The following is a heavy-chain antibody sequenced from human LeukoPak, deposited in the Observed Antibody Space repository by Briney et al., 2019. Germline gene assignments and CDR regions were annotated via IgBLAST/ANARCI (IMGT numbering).Heavy chain of an antibody. CDR2: INWNGGST. V-gene: IGHV3-20*04. J-gene: IGHJ4*02. CDR3: ARAYSSGWYGYFDY. D-gene: IGHD6-19*01. CDR1: GFTFDDYG. Sequence: PGGSLRLSCAASGFTFDDYGMSWVRQAPGKGLEWVSGINWNGGSTGYADSVKGRFTISRDNAKNSLYLQMNSLRAEDTALYYCARAYSSGWYGYFDYWGQGTLVTVSS.